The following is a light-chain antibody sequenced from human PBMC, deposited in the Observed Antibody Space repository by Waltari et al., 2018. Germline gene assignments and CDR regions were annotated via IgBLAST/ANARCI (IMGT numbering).Light chain of an antibody. CDR2: EVF. J-gene: IGLJ1*01. CDR3: CSYAGRGTYV. CDR1: TSDVGSYYL. Sequence: QSALTQPASVSGTPGQSITISCSGTTSDVGSYYLVSWSQQHPGEAPKLLICEVFKRPPDTSSRFSGAKSGSTASLTISGLQPEDEADYYCCSYAGRGTYVFGSGTKVTVL. V-gene: IGLV2-23*02.